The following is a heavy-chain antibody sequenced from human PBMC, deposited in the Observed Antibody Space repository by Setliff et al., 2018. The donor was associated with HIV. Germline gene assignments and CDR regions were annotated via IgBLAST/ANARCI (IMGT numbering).Heavy chain of an antibody. J-gene: IGHJ4*02. Sequence: PSETLSLTCAVYGGSFSAYSWSWIRQPPGKGLEWIGEICHSGSANYNPSLRSRVNMSIDTSTRQFSLNLTSVTAADTAVYYCARTLRAAAMGYFDYWGQGTLVTVSS. CDR1: GGSFSAYS. V-gene: IGHV4-34*01. D-gene: IGHD5-18*01. CDR2: ICHSGSA. CDR3: ARTLRAAAMGYFDY.